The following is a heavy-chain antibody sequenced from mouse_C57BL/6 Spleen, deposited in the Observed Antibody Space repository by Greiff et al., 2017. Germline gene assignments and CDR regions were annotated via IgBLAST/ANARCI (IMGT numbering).Heavy chain of an antibody. Sequence: EVKLVESGGDLVKPGGSLKLSCAASGFTFSSYGMSWVRQTPDKGLEWVATISSGGSYTYYPDRVKGRFTISSDNAKNTLYLQMSSLKSEDTAMYYCATYYSNSFAYWGQGTLVTVAA. CDR3: ATYYSNSFAY. CDR1: GFTFSSYG. J-gene: IGHJ3*01. CDR2: ISSGGSYT. D-gene: IGHD2-5*01. V-gene: IGHV5-6*01.